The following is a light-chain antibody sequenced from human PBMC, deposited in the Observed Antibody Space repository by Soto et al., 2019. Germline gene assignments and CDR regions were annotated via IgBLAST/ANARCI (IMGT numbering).Light chain of an antibody. V-gene: IGKV1-33*01. CDR3: QQYKA. CDR2: DAS. CDR1: QDISNY. J-gene: IGKJ4*01. Sequence: DIQMTQSPSSLSASVGDRVTITCQASQDISNYLNWYQQKPGKAPKLLIYDASNLETGVPSRFSGSGSGTDFTFTISSLQPEDLATYYCQQYKAFGGGTKVEIK.